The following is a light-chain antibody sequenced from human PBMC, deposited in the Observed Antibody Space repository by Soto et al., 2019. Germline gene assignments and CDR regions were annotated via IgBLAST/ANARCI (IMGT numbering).Light chain of an antibody. CDR2: GVS. Sequence: EIVMTQSPATLSVSPGERATLSCRASQSVSSNLAWYQQKPGQAPRLLIYGVSTRATGIPARLSGSGSGTEFTLTISSLQSEDFAVYYCQHYNNRPLTFGGGTKVEIK. V-gene: IGKV3-15*01. CDR1: QSVSSN. J-gene: IGKJ4*01. CDR3: QHYNNRPLT.